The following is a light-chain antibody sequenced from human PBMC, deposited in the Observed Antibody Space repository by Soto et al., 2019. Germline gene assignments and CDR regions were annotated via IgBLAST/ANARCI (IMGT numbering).Light chain of an antibody. CDR3: QPYSSFLT. CDR1: QSISRW. V-gene: IGKV1-5*01. CDR2: DAS. J-gene: IGKJ4*01. Sequence: DIPMTQSPSTLSASVGDRVTITCRASQSISRWLAWSQQKPGKAPKLLIYDASNLQSGVSSRFSGSGSGTEFTLTITSMQPDDFATYYCQPYSSFLTFGGGTKVEI.